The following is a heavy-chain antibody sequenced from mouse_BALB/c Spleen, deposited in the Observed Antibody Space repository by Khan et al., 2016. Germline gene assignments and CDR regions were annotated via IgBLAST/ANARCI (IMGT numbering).Heavy chain of an antibody. CDR3: ARSPYDYDVGFAD. CDR1: GFNIKDTY. V-gene: IGHV14-3*02. D-gene: IGHD2-4*01. J-gene: IGHJ3*01. CDR2: IDPANGNT. Sequence: VQLQQSGAELVKPGASVKLSCTASGFNIKDTYMHWVKQRPEQGLEWIGRIDPANGNTKYDPKFQGKATITADTSSTTAYPPLRSLTSEDTAVYYGARSPYDYDVGFADWGQGTLVTVSA.